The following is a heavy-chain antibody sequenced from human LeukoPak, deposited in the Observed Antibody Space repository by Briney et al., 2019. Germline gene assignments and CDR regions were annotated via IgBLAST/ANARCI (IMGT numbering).Heavy chain of an antibody. CDR3: ARVRRRGYSYQNVAKGALDM. CDR2: INHSGST. Sequence: GSLRLSCAASGFTFSSYGMSWVRQPPGKGLEWLGEINHSGSTNYNPSPKSRVTISVDTSKNQFSLKLSSVTAADTAVYYCARVRRRGYSYQNVAKGALDMWGQGTMVTVSS. D-gene: IGHD5-18*01. CDR1: GFTFSSYG. J-gene: IGHJ3*02. V-gene: IGHV4-34*01.